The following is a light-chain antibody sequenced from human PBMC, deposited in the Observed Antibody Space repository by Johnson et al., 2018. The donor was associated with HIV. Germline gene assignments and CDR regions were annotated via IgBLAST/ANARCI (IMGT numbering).Light chain of an antibody. V-gene: IGLV1-51*02. CDR2: ENN. J-gene: IGLJ1*01. CDR3: GTWDKTLKTGAV. CDR1: SSNIGNNY. Sequence: QSVLTQPPSVSAAPGQKVTISCSGSSSNIGNNYVSWYQLHPGTAPTLLIYENNKRPSGIPDRFSGSKSGTSATLGIAGIQSGDEADYYCGTWDKTLKTGAVFGTGTKVTVL.